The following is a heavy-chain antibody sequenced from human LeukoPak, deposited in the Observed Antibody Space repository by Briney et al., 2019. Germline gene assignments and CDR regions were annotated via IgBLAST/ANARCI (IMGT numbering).Heavy chain of an antibody. D-gene: IGHD1-26*01. J-gene: IGHJ4*02. V-gene: IGHV3-7*01. CDR2: IKQDGSEK. CDR3: ATPPRGSGGWELLESDY. CDR1: GFTFSSYR. Sequence: PGGSLRLSCAASGFTFSSYRMSWVRRAPGKGREWVANIKQDGSEKYYVDSVKGRFTISRDNAKNSLYLQMNSLRAEDTAVYYCATPPRGSGGWELLESDYWGQGTLVTVSS.